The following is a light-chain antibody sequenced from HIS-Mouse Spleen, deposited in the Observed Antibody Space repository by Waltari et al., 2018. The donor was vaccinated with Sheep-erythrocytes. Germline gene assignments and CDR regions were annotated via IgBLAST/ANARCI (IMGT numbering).Light chain of an antibody. J-gene: IGLJ3*02. V-gene: IGLV2-23*01. CDR2: EGS. CDR3: CSYAGSSTPWV. CDR1: SSAVGSYNL. Sequence: QSALTQPASVSGSPGQSITISCTGTSSAVGSYNLFSWYQQHPGKAPKLMIYEGSKLPSGVSNRFSGSKSGNTASLTISGLQAEDEADYYCCSYAGSSTPWVFGGGTKLTVL.